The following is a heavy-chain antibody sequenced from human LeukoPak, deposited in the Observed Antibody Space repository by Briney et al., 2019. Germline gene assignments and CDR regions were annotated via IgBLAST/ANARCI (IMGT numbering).Heavy chain of an antibody. CDR2: ISGSGGST. J-gene: IGHJ4*02. V-gene: IGHV3-23*01. Sequence: GGSLRLSCAASGFTFSSYGMNWVRQAPGKGLEWVSAISGSGGSTYYADSVKGRFTISRDNSKNTLYLQMNSLRAEDTAVYYCAKDSSVLRYFDWLSYFDYWGQGTLVTVSS. CDR3: AKDSSVLRYFDWLSYFDY. CDR1: GFTFSSYG. D-gene: IGHD3-9*01.